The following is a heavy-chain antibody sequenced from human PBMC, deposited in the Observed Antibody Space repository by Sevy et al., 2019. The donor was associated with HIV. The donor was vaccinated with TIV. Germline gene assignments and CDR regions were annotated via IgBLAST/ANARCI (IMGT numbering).Heavy chain of an antibody. CDR1: GYNFMSYG. CDR2: FGAYNGNT. D-gene: IGHD1-26*01. V-gene: IGHV1-18*01. Sequence: ASVKVSCKASGYNFMSYGISWVRQAPGQGLEWMGWFGAYNGNTEIAEKLQGRVTMTTDTSTSTAYMELRSLRSDDTAVYYCARCLGGLRPWEYNWFDPWGQGTLVTVSS. J-gene: IGHJ5*02. CDR3: ARCLGGLRPWEYNWFDP.